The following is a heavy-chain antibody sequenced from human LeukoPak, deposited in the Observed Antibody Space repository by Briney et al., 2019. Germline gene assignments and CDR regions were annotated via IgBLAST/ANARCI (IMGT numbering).Heavy chain of an antibody. J-gene: IGHJ4*02. CDR3: ARDRLLIYSGYDLADY. D-gene: IGHD5-12*01. V-gene: IGHV1-46*01. CDR2: INPSGGST. Sequence: AXVKXSCKASGYTFTSYYMHWVRQAPGQGLEWMGIINPSGGSTSYAQKFQGRVTMTRDTSTSTVYMELSSLRSEDTAVYYCARDRLLIYSGYDLADYWGQGTLVTVSS. CDR1: GYTFTSYY.